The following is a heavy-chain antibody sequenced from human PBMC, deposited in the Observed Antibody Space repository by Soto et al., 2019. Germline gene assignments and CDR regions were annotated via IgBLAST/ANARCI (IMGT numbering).Heavy chain of an antibody. D-gene: IGHD3-10*01. Sequence: SVKVSCKASGGNSSSYIITWVRQAPVQGLEWVGGIIPIFGTTNYAQKFQGSVTIIADKSTSTAYMELSSLASEDTAVYYCARVKTMVRGGLWYYYGMDVWGQGTTVTVSS. V-gene: IGHV1-69*06. CDR3: ARVKTMVRGGLWYYYGMDV. CDR1: GGNSSSYI. CDR2: IIPIFGTT. J-gene: IGHJ6*02.